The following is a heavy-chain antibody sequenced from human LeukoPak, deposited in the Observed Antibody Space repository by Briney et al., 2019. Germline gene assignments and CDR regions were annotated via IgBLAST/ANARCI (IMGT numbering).Heavy chain of an antibody. CDR3: AREEWYYFDY. D-gene: IGHD3-3*01. Sequence: PGGSLRLSCAASGFTFSSYGMHGVRQAPGKGLEWVAVISYDGSNKYYEDSVKGRFTIYRDNSKNTLYLQMNSLRAEDMAVYYCAREEWYYFDYWGQGTLVTVSS. CDR2: ISYDGSNK. V-gene: IGHV3-30*03. CDR1: GFTFSSYG. J-gene: IGHJ4*02.